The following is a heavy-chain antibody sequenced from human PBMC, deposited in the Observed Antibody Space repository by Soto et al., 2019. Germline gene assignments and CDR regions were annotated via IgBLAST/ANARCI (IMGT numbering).Heavy chain of an antibody. J-gene: IGHJ2*01. V-gene: IGHV3-23*01. CDR2: ISGSGGST. D-gene: IGHD3-22*01. CDR3: AKGPTRITMIVVVITEWYFDL. Sequence: PGGSLRLSCAASGFTFSSYAMSWVRQAPGKGLEWVSAISGSGGSTYYADSVKGRFTISRDNSKNTLYLQMNSLRAEDTAVYYCAKGPTRITMIVVVITEWYFDLWGRGTLVTVSS. CDR1: GFTFSSYA.